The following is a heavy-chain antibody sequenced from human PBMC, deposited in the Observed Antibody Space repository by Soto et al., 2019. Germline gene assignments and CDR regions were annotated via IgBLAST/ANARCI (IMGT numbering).Heavy chain of an antibody. D-gene: IGHD2-8*01. J-gene: IGHJ4*02. V-gene: IGHV4-59*11. Sequence: SETXSLTCSSSVYSLKNHYLAWVRHSPGKGLEWIGNIYDSGSTNYSPALKSRVSMSVDTSKNLFYMKMNSVSAADKAVYYCARYSMVSVDYFDFWGQGTVVTVSS. CDR2: IYDSGST. CDR3: ARYSMVSVDYFDF. CDR1: VYSLKNHY.